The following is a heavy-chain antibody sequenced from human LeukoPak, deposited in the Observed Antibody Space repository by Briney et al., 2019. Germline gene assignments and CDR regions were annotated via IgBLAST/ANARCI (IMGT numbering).Heavy chain of an antibody. V-gene: IGHV3-23*01. Sequence: GGSLRLSCAASGFTFSRYAMSWVRDAPGKGLEWGSAIRGSGGSTYYADSVRGRYTLSRDNSKNTLYLQMNTLRVENTGVYYCAKDIATCMGLMVYAFDYWGQGTLVTVSS. CDR1: GFTFSRYA. J-gene: IGHJ4*02. CDR2: IRGSGGST. D-gene: IGHD2-8*01. CDR3: AKDIATCMGLMVYAFDY.